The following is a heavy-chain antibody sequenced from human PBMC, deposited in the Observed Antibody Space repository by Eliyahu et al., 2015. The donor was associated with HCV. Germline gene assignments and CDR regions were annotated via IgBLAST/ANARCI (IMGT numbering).Heavy chain of an antibody. J-gene: IGHJ4*02. CDR2: IWYDGSNK. V-gene: IGHV3-33*08. CDR1: GFTFSXYG. CDR3: ARDMGDCSSTSCYFDY. Sequence: QVQLVESGGGVVQPGXSLXLSCAASGFTFSXYGMHWVRQAPGKGLEWVAVIWYDGSNKYYADSVKGRFTISRDNSKNTLYLQMNSLRAEDTAVYYCARDMGDCSSTSCYFDYWGQGTLVTVSS. D-gene: IGHD2-2*01.